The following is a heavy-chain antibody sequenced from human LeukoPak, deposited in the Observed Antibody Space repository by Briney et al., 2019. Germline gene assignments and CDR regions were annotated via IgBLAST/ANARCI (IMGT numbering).Heavy chain of an antibody. D-gene: IGHD3-22*01. V-gene: IGHV3-74*01. CDR1: GFTFSTSW. J-gene: IGHJ5*02. Sequence: PGGSLRLSCAASGFTFSTSWMYWVRQAPGKGLVWVSRIKSDGSSTSYADSVKGRFTISRDNAKNTLYLQMNSLRAEDTAVYYCARDLGQYYDTSDNWFDPWGQGTLVTVSS. CDR2: IKSDGSST. CDR3: ARDLGQYYDTSDNWFDP.